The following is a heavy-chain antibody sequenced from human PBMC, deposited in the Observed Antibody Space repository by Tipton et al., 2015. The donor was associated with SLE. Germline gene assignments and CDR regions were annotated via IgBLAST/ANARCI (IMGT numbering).Heavy chain of an antibody. Sequence: TLSLTCAVYGGSFSDYYWSWIRQTPGEGLEWIGEINHTGGTNYNPSLESRVTMSVDTSKNQFSLKLSSVTAADTAMYYCLSVSKYVVRLREHVAPDLWGHVTAMTVSS. J-gene: IGHJ3*01. CDR2: INHTGGT. D-gene: IGHD1-26*01. CDR3: LSVSKYVVRLREHVAPDL. V-gene: IGHV4-34*01. CDR1: GGSFSDYY.